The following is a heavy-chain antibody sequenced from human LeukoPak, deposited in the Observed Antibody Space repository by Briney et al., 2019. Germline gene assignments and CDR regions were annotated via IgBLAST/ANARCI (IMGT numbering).Heavy chain of an antibody. V-gene: IGHV4-30-4*01. CDR1: GGSISSGDYY. CDR2: IYYSGST. J-gene: IGHJ4*02. Sequence: SETLSLTCTVSGGSISSGDYYWSWIRQPPGKGLEWIGYIYYSGSTYYNPSLKSRVTISVDTSKNQFSLKLSSVTAADTAVYYCARAGSSTYYDSSGYYPYYWGQGTLVTVSS. CDR3: ARAGSSTYYDSSGYYPYY. D-gene: IGHD3-22*01.